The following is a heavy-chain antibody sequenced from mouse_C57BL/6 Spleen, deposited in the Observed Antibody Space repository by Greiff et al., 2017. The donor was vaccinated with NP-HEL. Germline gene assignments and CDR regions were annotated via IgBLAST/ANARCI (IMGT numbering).Heavy chain of an antibody. Sequence: DVMLVESGGDLVKPGGSLKLSCAASGFTFSSYGMSWVRQTPDKRLEWVATISSGGSYTYYPDSVKGRFTISRDNAKNTLYLQMSSLKSEDTAMYYCARQYSKGYFDVWGTGTTVTVSS. D-gene: IGHD2-5*01. CDR1: GFTFSSYG. CDR3: ARQYSKGYFDV. V-gene: IGHV5-6*02. J-gene: IGHJ1*03. CDR2: ISSGGSYT.